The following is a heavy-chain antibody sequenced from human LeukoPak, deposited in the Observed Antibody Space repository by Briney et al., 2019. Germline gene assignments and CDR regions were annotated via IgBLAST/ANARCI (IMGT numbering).Heavy chain of an antibody. Sequence: SETLSLTCTVSGGSISSISYYWGWTRQPPGKGLEWIGSIYYSGSTYYNPSLKSRVTISVDTSKNQFSLKLSSVTAADTAVYYCARQGYSSGHYNWFDPWGQGTLVTVSS. CDR3: ARQGYSSGHYNWFDP. V-gene: IGHV4-39*01. CDR1: GGSISSISYY. D-gene: IGHD6-19*01. J-gene: IGHJ5*02. CDR2: IYYSGST.